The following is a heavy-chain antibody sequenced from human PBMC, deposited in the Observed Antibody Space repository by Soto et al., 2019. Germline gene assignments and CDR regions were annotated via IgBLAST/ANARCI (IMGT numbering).Heavy chain of an antibody. CDR1: GGSVSSGSYY. CDR2: IYYSGST. D-gene: IGHD5-12*01. V-gene: IGHV4-61*01. Sequence: QVQLQESGPGLVKPSETLSLTCTVSGGSVSSGSYYWSWIRQPPGKGREGIGYIYYSGSTNYNPSLQRRVPISVDTSKYQFPLKLSSVTAAATAVYYCARDGYAGPSWFDPWGQGTLVTVSS. CDR3: ARDGYAGPSWFDP. J-gene: IGHJ5*02.